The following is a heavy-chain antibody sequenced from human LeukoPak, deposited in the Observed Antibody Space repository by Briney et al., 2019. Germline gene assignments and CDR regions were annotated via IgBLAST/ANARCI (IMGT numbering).Heavy chain of an antibody. V-gene: IGHV3-13*01. D-gene: IGHD5-18*01. CDR2: IGTAGDT. Sequence: GGSLRLSCAASGFTFSSYDMHWVRQATGKGLEWVSAIGTAGDTYYPGSVKGRFTISRENAKNSLYLQMNSLRAGDTAVYYCARESENYGYNYWGQGTLVTVSS. CDR3: ARESENYGYNY. CDR1: GFTFSSYD. J-gene: IGHJ4*02.